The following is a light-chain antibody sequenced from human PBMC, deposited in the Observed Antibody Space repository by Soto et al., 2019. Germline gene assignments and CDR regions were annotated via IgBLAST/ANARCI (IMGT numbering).Light chain of an antibody. CDR1: SGDIGSYNR. Sequence: QSALTQPASVSGSPGQSITISCTGTSGDIGSYNRVSWYQQHPGKAPKLISYEVTDRPSGVSNRFSGSKSGNTASLTISGLQAEDEAEYYCSSYTNINTRACLFGTWTKLTVL. J-gene: IGLJ1*01. V-gene: IGLV2-14*01. CDR2: EVT. CDR3: SSYTNINTRACL.